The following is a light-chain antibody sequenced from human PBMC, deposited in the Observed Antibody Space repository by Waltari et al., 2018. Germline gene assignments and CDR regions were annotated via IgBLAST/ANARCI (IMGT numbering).Light chain of an antibody. J-gene: IGKJ1*01. V-gene: IGKV3-15*01. CDR1: QSIGRD. Sequence: EILMTQSPATLSVSPGERATLSCRASQSIGRDLAWYQQRPGQDPRLLIYSATVRATGVPARFSASGSGTEFTLTISSLQSEDVAVYYCQHFNNWPPWAFGQGTKVEIK. CDR2: SAT. CDR3: QHFNNWPPWA.